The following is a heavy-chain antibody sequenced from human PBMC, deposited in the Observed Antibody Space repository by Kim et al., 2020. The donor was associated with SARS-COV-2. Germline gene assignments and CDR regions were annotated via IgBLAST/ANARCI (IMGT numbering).Heavy chain of an antibody. CDR1: GYTFTSYA. V-gene: IGHV1-3*01. J-gene: IGHJ6*02. D-gene: IGHD7-27*01. CDR3: ARDLWGYYYYGMDV. CDR2: INAGNGNT. Sequence: ASVKVSCKASGYTFTSYAMHWVRQAPGQRLEWMGWINAGNGNTKYSQKFQGRVTITRDTSASTAYMELSSLRSEDTAVYYCARDLWGYYYYGMDVWGQGTTVTVSS.